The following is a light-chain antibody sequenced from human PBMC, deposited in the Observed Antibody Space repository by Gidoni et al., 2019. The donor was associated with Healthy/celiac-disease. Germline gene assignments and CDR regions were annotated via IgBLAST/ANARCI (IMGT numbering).Light chain of an antibody. CDR2: DAS. CDR3: QHYDNLPPLS. Sequence: DIQMTQSPSSLSASVGDRVTITCQASQDINNYLNWYQQKPGKAPKPLIYDASNLETGVPSRFSGSGSGTDFSFSITGLQPEDVATYYCQHYDNLPPLSFGGXTKVEIK. V-gene: IGKV1-33*01. J-gene: IGKJ4*01. CDR1: QDINNY.